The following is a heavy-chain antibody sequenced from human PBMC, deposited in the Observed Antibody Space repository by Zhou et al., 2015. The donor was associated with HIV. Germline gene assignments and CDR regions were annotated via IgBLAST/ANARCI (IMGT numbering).Heavy chain of an antibody. CDR3: ARGIGDGYTMRDWNYGMDV. CDR1: GGTFSSYA. Sequence: QVQLVQSGAEVKKPGSSVKVSCKASGGTFSSYAISWVRQAPGQGLEWMGGIIPIFGTANYAQKFQGRVTITADESTSTAYMELSSLRSEDTAVYYCARGIGDGYTMRDWNYGMDVWGQGTTVTVSS. J-gene: IGHJ6*02. CDR2: IIPIFGTA. D-gene: IGHD5-24*01. V-gene: IGHV1-69*12.